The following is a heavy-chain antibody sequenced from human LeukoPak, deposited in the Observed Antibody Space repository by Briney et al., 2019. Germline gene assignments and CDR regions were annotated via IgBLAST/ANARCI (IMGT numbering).Heavy chain of an antibody. CDR3: ARGCGSGSYSYYFDY. V-gene: IGHV4-34*01. Sequence: PSETLSLTCAVYGGSFSGYYWSWIRQPPGKGLEWIGEINHSGSTNYNPSLKSRVTISVDTSKNQFSLKLSSVTAADTAVYYCARGCGSGSYSYYFDYWGQGTLATVSS. D-gene: IGHD3-10*01. CDR1: GGSFSGYY. J-gene: IGHJ4*02. CDR2: INHSGST.